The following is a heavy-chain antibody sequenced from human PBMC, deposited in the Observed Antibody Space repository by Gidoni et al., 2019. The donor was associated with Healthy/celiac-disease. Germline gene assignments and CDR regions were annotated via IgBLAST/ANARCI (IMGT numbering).Heavy chain of an antibody. J-gene: IGHJ2*01. CDR3: ARHGGGYGDWYFDL. CDR2: IYYSGST. Sequence: QLQLQEWGPGLVKPSETLSLTCTVSGGSISSSSYYWGWIRQPPGKGLEWIGSIYYSGSTYYNPSLKSRVTISVDTSKNQFSLKLSSVTAADTAVYYCARHGGGYGDWYFDLWGRGTLVTVSS. D-gene: IGHD5-12*01. CDR1: GGSISSSSYY. V-gene: IGHV4-39*01.